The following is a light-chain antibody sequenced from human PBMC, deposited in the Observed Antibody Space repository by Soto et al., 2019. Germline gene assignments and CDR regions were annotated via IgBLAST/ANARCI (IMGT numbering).Light chain of an antibody. V-gene: IGKV3-15*01. CDR3: QQYNNWPRT. Sequence: EIVMTQSPATLSVSPGERATLSCRASQSVSSNLAWYQQKPGQAPRLLIYGASTRATGIPARFSGSGSGTVFTLPFSSLQSEDFEFFYCQQYNNWPRTFGKGTKVDIK. J-gene: IGKJ1*01. CDR1: QSVSSN. CDR2: GAS.